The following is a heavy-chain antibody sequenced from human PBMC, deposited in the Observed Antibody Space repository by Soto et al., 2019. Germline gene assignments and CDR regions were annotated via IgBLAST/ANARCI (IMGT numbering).Heavy chain of an antibody. CDR3: ASVRGWPDFDY. D-gene: IGHD6-19*01. CDR1: GGTFSSYT. V-gene: IGHV1-69*02. Sequence: QVQLVQSGAEVKKPGSSVKVSCKASGGTFSSYTISWVRQAPGQGLEWMGRIIPILGIANYAQKFQGRVTITADKSTSTAYMELSSLRSADTAVYYCASVRGWPDFDYWGQGTLVTVSS. CDR2: IIPILGIA. J-gene: IGHJ4*02.